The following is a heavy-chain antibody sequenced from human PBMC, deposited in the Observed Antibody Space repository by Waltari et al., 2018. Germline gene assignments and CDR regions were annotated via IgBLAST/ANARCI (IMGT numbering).Heavy chain of an antibody. CDR2: SWSDDTRR. V-gene: IGHV3-33*01. D-gene: IGHD3-16*01. Sequence: QVQLVESGGRLVQPGMSLRLSCVASGFSLGSFGMLWARQAPGKGLEWVAVSWSDDTRRFYGQSVKGRFTISRDNSKNTLFLEMSSVRAEDTAVYYCARDLAYGLDVWGQGTPVTVSS. J-gene: IGHJ6*02. CDR1: GFSLGSFG. CDR3: ARDLAYGLDV.